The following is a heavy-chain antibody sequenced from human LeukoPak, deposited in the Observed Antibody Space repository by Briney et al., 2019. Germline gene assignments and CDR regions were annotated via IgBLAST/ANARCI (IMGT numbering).Heavy chain of an antibody. D-gene: IGHD2-2*02. CDR3: ARDDTLRY. CDR1: GFTFSTYA. J-gene: IGHJ4*02. CDR2: ISGSGVST. Sequence: PGGSLRLSCAASGFTFSTYAMSWVRQAPGKGLEWVSGISGSGVSTYYADSVKGRFTISRDNSKNTLYLQMNSLRAEDTAVYYCARDDTLRYWGQGTLLTVSS. V-gene: IGHV3-23*01.